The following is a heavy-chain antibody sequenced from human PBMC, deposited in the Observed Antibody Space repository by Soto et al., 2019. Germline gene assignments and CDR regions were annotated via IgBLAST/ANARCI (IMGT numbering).Heavy chain of an antibody. CDR2: LTGNGGTT. Sequence: SLRLSCEASGFTFSNFGMSWVRQAPGKGLEWVSGLTGNGGTTYYADSVKGRFTISRDNSKNTLSLQVNSLRVDDTAVYYCARGGQYQQPYQFDFWGQGTLVTVSS. V-gene: IGHV3-23*01. CDR3: ARGGQYQQPYQFDF. J-gene: IGHJ4*02. CDR1: GFTFSNFG. D-gene: IGHD2-2*01.